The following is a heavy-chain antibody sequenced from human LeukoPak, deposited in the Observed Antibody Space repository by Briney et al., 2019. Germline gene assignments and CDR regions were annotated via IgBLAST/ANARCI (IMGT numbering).Heavy chain of an antibody. J-gene: IGHJ4*02. D-gene: IGHD4-17*01. CDR3: ARDYGDSLYYFDY. V-gene: IGHV3-11*04. CDR1: GFTFSDYY. CDR2: ISRSGSTI. Sequence: PGGSLRLSCAASGFTFSDYYMSWIRQAPGKGLEWVSYISRSGSTICYADSVKGRFTISRENAKNSLYLQMNSLRAEDTAVYYCARDYGDSLYYFDYWGQGTLVTVSS.